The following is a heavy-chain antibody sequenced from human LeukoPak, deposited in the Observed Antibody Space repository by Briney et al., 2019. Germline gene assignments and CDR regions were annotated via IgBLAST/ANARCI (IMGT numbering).Heavy chain of an antibody. V-gene: IGHV3-7*05. CDR3: ARGLGWLRLCDYFDY. J-gene: IGHJ4*02. CDR1: GLTFSSHW. Sequence: GGSLRLSCAASGLTFSSHWMIWVRQAPGKGLEWVASIKQDGSEKYYVDSVRGRFTISRDNAKNSLYLQMNTLRAEDTAMYYCARGLGWLRLCDYFDYWGQGTLVTVSS. CDR2: IKQDGSEK. D-gene: IGHD5-12*01.